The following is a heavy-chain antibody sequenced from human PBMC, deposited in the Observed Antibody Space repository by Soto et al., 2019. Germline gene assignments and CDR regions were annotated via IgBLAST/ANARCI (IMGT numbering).Heavy chain of an antibody. CDR3: AGGCSGGSCYRNYYYYYYMDV. CDR1: GGSICSGGYY. V-gene: IGHV4-31*03. J-gene: IGHJ6*03. D-gene: IGHD2-15*01. Sequence: PSETLSLTCTVSGGSICSGGYYWSWIRQHPGKGLEWIGYIYYSGSTYYNPSLKSRVTISVDTSKNQFSLKLSSVTAADTAVYYCAGGCSGGSCYRNYYYYYYMDVWGKGTTVTVSS. CDR2: IYYSGST.